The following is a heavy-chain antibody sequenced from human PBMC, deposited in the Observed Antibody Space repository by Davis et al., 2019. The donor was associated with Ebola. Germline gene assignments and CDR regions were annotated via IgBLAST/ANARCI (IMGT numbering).Heavy chain of an antibody. D-gene: IGHD3-22*01. CDR1: GYTFTSYY. CDR2: INPSGGST. CDR3: ARPYYDSSGYNDAFDI. V-gene: IGHV1-46*01. J-gene: IGHJ3*02. Sequence: ASVKVSCKASGYTFTSYYMHWVRQAPGQGLEWMGIINPSGGSTSYAQKFQGRVTMTRDTSTSTVYMELSSLRSEDTAVYYCARPYYDSSGYNDAFDIWGQGTMVTVSS.